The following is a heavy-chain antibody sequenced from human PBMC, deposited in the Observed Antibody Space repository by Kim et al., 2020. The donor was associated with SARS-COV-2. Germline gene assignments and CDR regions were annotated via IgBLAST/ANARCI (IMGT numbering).Heavy chain of an antibody. V-gene: IGHV3-15*01. J-gene: IGHJ4*02. CDR1: GFTFSNAW. Sequence: GGSLRLSCAASGFTFSNAWMSWVRQAPGKGLEWVARIKRKTDGGSTDYAAPGEGKFTISRDDSKNTLYLQRNSRKTEDTAVYYCTTDLDHYCDYDYWGPGTLVTVSS. CDR3: TTDLDHYCDYDY. D-gene: IGHD4-17*01. CDR2: IKRKTDGGST.